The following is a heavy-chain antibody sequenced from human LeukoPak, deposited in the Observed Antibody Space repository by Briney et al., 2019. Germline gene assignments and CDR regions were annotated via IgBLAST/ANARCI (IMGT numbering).Heavy chain of an antibody. CDR3: AKIGGFDP. J-gene: IGHJ5*02. Sequence: SETLSLTCTVSGGSISPYYWNWIRQSPGKGLEWIGYLYYAGSTNYNPSLESRVTMLVDTTKNQFSLNLRSVTAADTAVYYCAKIGGFDPWGQGILVTVSS. CDR1: GGSISPYY. V-gene: IGHV4-59*01. CDR2: LYYAGST. D-gene: IGHD2/OR15-2a*01.